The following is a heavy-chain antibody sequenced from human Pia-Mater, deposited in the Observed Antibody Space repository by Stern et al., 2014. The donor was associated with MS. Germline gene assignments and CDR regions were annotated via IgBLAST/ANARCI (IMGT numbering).Heavy chain of an antibody. CDR2: ISGNDGST. CDR3: AKVYGSGPFDY. CDR1: GFTFSSYA. Sequence: MQLVESGGTLVHPGGSLRLSCAASGFTFSSYAMSFVRQAPGKGLEWVTVISGNDGSTFYADSVKGRFTISRDNSKNTLFLKMNSMRAEDTAVYYCAKVYGSGPFDYWGQGTLVTVSS. J-gene: IGHJ4*02. D-gene: IGHD6-19*01. V-gene: IGHV3-23*04.